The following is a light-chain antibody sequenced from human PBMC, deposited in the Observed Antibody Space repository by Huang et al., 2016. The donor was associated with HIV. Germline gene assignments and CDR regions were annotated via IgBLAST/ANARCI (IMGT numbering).Light chain of an antibody. CDR3: QQFKNYPLT. CDR1: QDITDA. J-gene: IGKJ4*01. Sequence: AIQLTQSPSFLSASVGDRVTITCRASQDITDALAWYQQKPGKPPKVLIYDASSLESGVPSRFSGSGSWADFTLTISSLQPEDFATYYCQQFKNYPLTFGGGTKVEVK. CDR2: DAS. V-gene: IGKV1D-13*01.